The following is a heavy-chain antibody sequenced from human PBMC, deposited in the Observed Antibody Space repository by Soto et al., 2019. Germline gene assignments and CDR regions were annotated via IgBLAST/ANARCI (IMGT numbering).Heavy chain of an antibody. CDR2: IWYDGSNK. D-gene: IGHD5-12*01. V-gene: IGHV3-33*01. Sequence: LRLSCAASGFTFSSYGMHWVRQAPGKGLEWVAVIWYDGSNKYYADSVKGRFTISRDNSKNTLYLQMNSLRAEDTAVYYCARGGIEMATITGAFDIWGQGTMVTVSS. J-gene: IGHJ3*02. CDR1: GFTFSSYG. CDR3: ARGGIEMATITGAFDI.